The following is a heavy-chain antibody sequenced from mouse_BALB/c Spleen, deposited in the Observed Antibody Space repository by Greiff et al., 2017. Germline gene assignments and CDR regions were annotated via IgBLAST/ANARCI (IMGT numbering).Heavy chain of an antibody. Sequence: QVQLQQSGAELVRPGSSVKISCKASGYAFSSYWMNWVKQRPGQGLEWIGQIYPGDGDTNYNGKFKGKATLTADKSSSTAYMQLSSLTSEDSAVYFCARGKDSWFAYWGQGTLVTVSA. CDR3: ARGKDSWFAY. CDR2: IYPGDGDT. J-gene: IGHJ3*01. V-gene: IGHV1-80*01. CDR1: GYAFSSYW.